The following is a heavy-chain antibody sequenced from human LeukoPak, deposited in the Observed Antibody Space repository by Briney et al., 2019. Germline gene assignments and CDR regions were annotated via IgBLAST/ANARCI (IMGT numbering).Heavy chain of an antibody. D-gene: IGHD5-12*01. CDR1: GFTFSSYG. J-gene: IGHJ3*02. V-gene: IGHV3-30*18. CDR3: AKVPPYSGYDAFEAFDI. Sequence: GGSLRLSCAASGFTFSSYGMHWVRQAPGKGLEWVAVISYDGSNKYYADSVKGRFTISRDNSKNTLYLQMNSLRAEDTAVYYCAKVPPYSGYDAFEAFDIWGQGTMVTVSS. CDR2: ISYDGSNK.